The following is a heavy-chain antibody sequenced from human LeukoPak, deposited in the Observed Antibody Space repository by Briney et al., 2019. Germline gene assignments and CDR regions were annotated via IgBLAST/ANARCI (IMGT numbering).Heavy chain of an antibody. V-gene: IGHV3-7*01. Sequence: GGALRLSCAASGFTFSSYWMSWVRQAPGKGLEWVANIKQDGSEKYYVDSVKGRFTISRDNAKNSLYLQMNSLRAEDTAVYYCARDVVVVPAAIGENWSDPCGQGTLVTVSS. CDR2: IKQDGSEK. J-gene: IGHJ5*02. D-gene: IGHD2-2*02. CDR1: GFTFSSYW. CDR3: ARDVVVVPAAIGENWSDP.